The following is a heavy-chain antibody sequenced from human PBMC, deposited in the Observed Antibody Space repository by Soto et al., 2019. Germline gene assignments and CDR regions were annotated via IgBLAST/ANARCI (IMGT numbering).Heavy chain of an antibody. CDR2: IWYDGSNK. CDR1: GFTFSSYG. V-gene: IGHV3-33*01. D-gene: IGHD5-18*01. Sequence: QVQLVESGGGVVQPGRSLRLSCAASGFTFSSYGMHWVRQAPGKGLEWVAVIWYDGSNKYYADSVKGRFTISRDNSNNTLYLKMNSLRAEDTAVYYCAREWLMDVVPLDTPMALDYWGQGTLVTVSS. J-gene: IGHJ4*02. CDR3: AREWLMDVVPLDTPMALDY.